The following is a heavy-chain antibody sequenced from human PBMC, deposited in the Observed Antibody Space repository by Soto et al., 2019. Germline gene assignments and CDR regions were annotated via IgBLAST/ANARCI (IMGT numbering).Heavy chain of an antibody. CDR2: KPQKGKT. CDR1: KTLPPLY. Sequence: APGKGSLEGFGKTLPPLYNKLGRQGPGQRAEGVGVDKPQKGKTRVSQKIPGRGTQNRNTSISTAYMELSSLRSEDTAVYYCARDYGMDVWGQGTTVTVSS. J-gene: IGHJ6*02. V-gene: IGHV1-8*01. CDR3: ARDYGMDV.